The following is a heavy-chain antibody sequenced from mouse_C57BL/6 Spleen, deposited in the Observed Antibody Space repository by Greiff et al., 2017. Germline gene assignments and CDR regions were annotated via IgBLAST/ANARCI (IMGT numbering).Heavy chain of an antibody. D-gene: IGHD2-3*01. V-gene: IGHV1-55*01. Sequence: QVQLQQPGAELVKPGASVKMSCKASGYTFTSYWITWVKQRPGQGLEWIGDIYPGSGSTNYNEKFKSKATLTVDTSSSTAYMQLSSLTSEDSAVYYCARSGGYLPDWYCDVWGTGTTVTVSS. J-gene: IGHJ1*03. CDR3: ARSGGYLPDWYCDV. CDR2: IYPGSGST. CDR1: GYTFTSYW.